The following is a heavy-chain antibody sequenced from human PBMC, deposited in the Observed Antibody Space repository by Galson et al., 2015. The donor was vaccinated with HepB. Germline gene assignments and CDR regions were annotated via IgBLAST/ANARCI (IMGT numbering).Heavy chain of an antibody. Sequence: SVKVSCKASGGTFSSYAISWVRQAPGQGLEWMGGIIPIFGTANYAQKFQGRVTITADESTSTAYMELSSLRSEGTAVYYCARDKGMVYDSSSGNWFDPWGQGTLVTVSS. CDR2: IIPIFGTA. V-gene: IGHV1-69*13. CDR1: GGTFSSYA. CDR3: ARDKGMVYDSSSGNWFDP. D-gene: IGHD2-8*01. J-gene: IGHJ5*02.